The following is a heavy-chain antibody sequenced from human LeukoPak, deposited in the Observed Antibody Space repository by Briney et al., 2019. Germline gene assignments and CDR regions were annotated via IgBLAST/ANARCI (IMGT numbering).Heavy chain of an antibody. CDR3: AKWGPHNWNHLHLYYFVY. CDR2: ISDSGTTI. J-gene: IGHJ4*02. Sequence: QSGGSLRLSCAASGFTFSSFAISWVRHAQGQGMERVSAISDSGTTISYANSVKGLLTISRDNCKNTLYLQMNSVRAEDTALYYCAKWGPHNWNHLHLYYFVYWGQGTLVTVSS. D-gene: IGHD1-20*01. V-gene: IGHV3-23*01. CDR1: GFTFSSFA.